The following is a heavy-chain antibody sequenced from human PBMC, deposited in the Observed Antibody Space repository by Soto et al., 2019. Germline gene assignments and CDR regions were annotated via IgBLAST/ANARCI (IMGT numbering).Heavy chain of an antibody. Sequence: QVQLQESGPRLVKPSETLSLTCTVSGDSMTKYYWSWIRQAAGKGLEWIGRVYTSGSTNYNPSLKSRVIMSIDTSNNHFSLTLKSVTAADTAVYYCARTVGAAYYFDFWGQGALVTVS. J-gene: IGHJ4*02. CDR3: ARTVGAAYYFDF. D-gene: IGHD1-26*01. V-gene: IGHV4-4*07. CDR1: GDSMTKYY. CDR2: VYTSGST.